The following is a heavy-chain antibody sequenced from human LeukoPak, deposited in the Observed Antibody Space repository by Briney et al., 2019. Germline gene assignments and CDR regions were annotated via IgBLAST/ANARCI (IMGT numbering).Heavy chain of an antibody. J-gene: IGHJ4*02. CDR1: GGSISSYY. CDR2: IYYSGST. V-gene: IGHV4-59*01. Sequence: PSETLSLTCTVSGGSISSYYWSWIRQPPGKGLEWIGYIYYSGSTNYNPSLKSRVTISVDTSKNQFSLKLSSVTAADTAVYYCAKDPRNYGSGSYYYWGQGTLVTVSS. D-gene: IGHD3-10*01. CDR3: AKDPRNYGSGSYYY.